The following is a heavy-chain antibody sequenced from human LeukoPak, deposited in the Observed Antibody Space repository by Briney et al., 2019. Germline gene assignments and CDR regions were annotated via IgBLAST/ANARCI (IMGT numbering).Heavy chain of an antibody. CDR2: INSDGSST. CDR1: GFTFSSYW. D-gene: IGHD6-19*01. Sequence: PGGSLRLSCAASGFTFSSYWMHWVRQAPGKGLVWVSRINSDGSSTSYADSVKGRFTISRDNAKNTLYLQMNSLRAEDAAVYYCARDPQMGIAVAGDYFDYWGQGTLVTVSS. CDR3: ARDPQMGIAVAGDYFDY. V-gene: IGHV3-74*01. J-gene: IGHJ4*02.